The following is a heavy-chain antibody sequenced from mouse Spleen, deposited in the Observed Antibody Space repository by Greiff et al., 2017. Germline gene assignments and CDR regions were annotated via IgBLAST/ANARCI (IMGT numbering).Heavy chain of an antibody. Sequence: EVMLVESGGGLVKLGGSLKLSCAASGFTFSSYAMSWVRQTPEKRLEWVATISSGGGNTYYPDSVKGRFTISRDNAKNTLYLQMSSLKSEDTAMYYCARQSSGTRGTWFAYWGQGTLVTVSA. CDR3: ARQSSGTRGTWFAY. CDR2: ISSGGGNT. D-gene: IGHD4-1*01. CDR1: GFTFSSYA. J-gene: IGHJ3*01. V-gene: IGHV5-9*01.